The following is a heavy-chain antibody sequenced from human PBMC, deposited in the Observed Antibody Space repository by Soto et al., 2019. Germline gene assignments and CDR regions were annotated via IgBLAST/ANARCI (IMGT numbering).Heavy chain of an antibody. D-gene: IGHD2-2*01. J-gene: IGHJ6*02. CDR2: IIPILHST. CDR3: ARNQLLQGDYDYAMDV. CDR1: GGTLSTYA. Sequence: QVQLVQSGAEVKKPGSSVKVSCKASGGTLSTYAISWVRQAPGQGLEWMGGIIPILHSTNIAQSFQGRVTVTADESTGTVYMELSSLRFEDTAVYYCARNQLLQGDYDYAMDVWGQGTTVTVSS. V-gene: IGHV1-69*01.